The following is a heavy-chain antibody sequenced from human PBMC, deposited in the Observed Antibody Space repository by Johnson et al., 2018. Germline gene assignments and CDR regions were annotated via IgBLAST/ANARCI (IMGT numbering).Heavy chain of an antibody. Sequence: VQLLESGGGLVKXGGSLRLSCAASGFTFSSYSMNWVRQAPGKGLEWVAVISFDGSNQYSADSVKGRFTISRDTSKSTLYLQMHSLRAEDTAVYYCARGSGSYWGGVDYYYGMDVWGQGTTVTVSS. CDR1: GFTFSSYS. CDR3: ARGSGSYWGGVDYYYGMDV. V-gene: IGHV3-30*03. D-gene: IGHD1-26*01. J-gene: IGHJ6*02. CDR2: ISFDGSNQ.